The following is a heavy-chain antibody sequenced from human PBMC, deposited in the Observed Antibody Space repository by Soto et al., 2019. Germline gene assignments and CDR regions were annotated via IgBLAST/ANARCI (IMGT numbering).Heavy chain of an antibody. CDR2: INPILSVS. D-gene: IGHD3-10*01. J-gene: IGHJ4*02. Sequence: QVQLVQSGAEVQKPGSSVKVSCKASGDTFSFYSINWVPQAPGLGLEWMGRINPILSVSNYAQKFQGRVTITADKSTSTAYMELSSLRSEDTAMYYCATNYGSGYRAFDYWGQGALVTVSS. CDR1: GDTFSFYS. V-gene: IGHV1-69*02. CDR3: ATNYGSGYRAFDY.